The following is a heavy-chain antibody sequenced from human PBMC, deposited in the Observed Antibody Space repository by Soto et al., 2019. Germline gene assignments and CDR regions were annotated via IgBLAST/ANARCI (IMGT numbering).Heavy chain of an antibody. J-gene: IGHJ4*02. CDR2: IYYAGSP. CDR3: ARLMGVVTVDY. V-gene: IGHV4-39*02. Sequence: QLQLQESGPGLVKPSETLSLTCSVSGGSISSTGHYWGWIRQPPGKGLEWIGNIYYAGSPYYNPSLKSRVTISVDTSKNHFSLALTSVTAAATAVYYCARLMGVVTVDYWGQGALVTVSS. D-gene: IGHD2-21*02. CDR1: GGSISSTGHY.